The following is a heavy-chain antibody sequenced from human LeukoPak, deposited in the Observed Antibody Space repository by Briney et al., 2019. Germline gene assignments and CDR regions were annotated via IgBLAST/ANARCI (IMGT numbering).Heavy chain of an antibody. CDR1: GFTFSSYA. Sequence: GGSLRLSCAASGFTFSSYAMSWVRQAPGKGLEWVSAISGSGGSTYYADSVKGRFTIFRDNSKNTLYLQMSSLRAEDTAVYYCAKDWLGDYFDYWGQGTLVTVSS. CDR3: AKDWLGDYFDY. V-gene: IGHV3-23*01. CDR2: ISGSGGST. J-gene: IGHJ4*02. D-gene: IGHD4-17*01.